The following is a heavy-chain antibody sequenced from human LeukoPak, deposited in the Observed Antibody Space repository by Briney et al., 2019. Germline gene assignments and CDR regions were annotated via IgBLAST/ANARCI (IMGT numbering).Heavy chain of an antibody. CDR2: IYYSGST. D-gene: IGHD5-18*01. CDR1: GGSISSSSYY. Sequence: SETLSLTCAVSGGSISSSSYYWGWIRQPPGKGLEWIGSIYYSGSTYYNPSLKSRVTISVDTSKNQFSLKLSSVTAADTAVYYCARAGYSYGLSNRGYYFDYWGQGTLVTVSS. J-gene: IGHJ4*02. CDR3: ARAGYSYGLSNRGYYFDY. V-gene: IGHV4-39*07.